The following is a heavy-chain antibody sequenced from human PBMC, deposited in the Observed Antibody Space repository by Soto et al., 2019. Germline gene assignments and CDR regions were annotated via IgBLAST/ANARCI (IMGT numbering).Heavy chain of an antibody. CDR3: ARPPRYCSSTSCPFDY. CDR1: GGTFSSYA. V-gene: IGHV1-69*06. D-gene: IGHD2-2*01. J-gene: IGHJ4*02. CDR2: IIPIFGTA. Sequence: SVKVSCKASGGTFSSYAISWVRQAPGQGLEWMGGIIPIFGTANYAQKFQGRVTITADKSTSTTYMELSSLRSEDTAVYYCARPPRYCSSTSCPFDYWGQGTLVTVSS.